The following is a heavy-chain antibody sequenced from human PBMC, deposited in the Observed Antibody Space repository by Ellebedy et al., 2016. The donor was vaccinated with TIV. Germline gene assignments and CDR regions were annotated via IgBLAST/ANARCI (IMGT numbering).Heavy chain of an antibody. Sequence: GESLKISCAASGFTFSNYWMTWVRQAPGKGLEWVANIKQDGSERYYMDSVKGRFAISRDNAKNTMHLQMNSLRDEDTAVYYCARDQWLGRAYYFDYWGQGTLLTVSS. CDR3: ARDQWLGRAYYFDY. J-gene: IGHJ4*02. V-gene: IGHV3-7*01. CDR2: IKQDGSER. CDR1: GFTFSNYW. D-gene: IGHD6-19*01.